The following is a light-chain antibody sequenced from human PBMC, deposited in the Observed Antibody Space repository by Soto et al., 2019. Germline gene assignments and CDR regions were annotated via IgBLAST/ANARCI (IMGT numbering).Light chain of an antibody. CDR1: QSVSSN. CDR2: GAS. Sequence: DIVMTQSPATLSVSPGERATLSCRASQSVSSNLAGYQQKPGQAPRLLIYGASTRATGIQARFSGGGSGTEFTLTISSLQSEDFAVYYCQQYNNFPKTFGQGTKLEFK. V-gene: IGKV3-15*01. CDR3: QQYNNFPKT. J-gene: IGKJ2*01.